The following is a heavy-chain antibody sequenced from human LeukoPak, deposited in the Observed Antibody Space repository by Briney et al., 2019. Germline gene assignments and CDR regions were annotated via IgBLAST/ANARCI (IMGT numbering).Heavy chain of an antibody. D-gene: IGHD5-12*01. Sequence: VGSLRLSCAASVFIFSDYYMSWIRQAPGKGLEWVSYISSSGSTIDYADSVKGRFTISRDNAKKSLYLQMNSLRAEDTAVYYCARGIRGYSGLVVHWGQGTLVTVSS. CDR2: ISSSGSTI. CDR3: ARGIRGYSGLVVH. CDR1: VFIFSDYY. V-gene: IGHV3-11*04. J-gene: IGHJ4*02.